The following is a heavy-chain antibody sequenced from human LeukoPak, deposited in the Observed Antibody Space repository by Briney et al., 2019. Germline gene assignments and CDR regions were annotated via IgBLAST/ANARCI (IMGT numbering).Heavy chain of an antibody. J-gene: IGHJ4*02. CDR1: GYSFTTYW. D-gene: IGHD4-17*01. CDR2: IYPGDSDT. CDR3: AGSTNYGDYIGPFDY. Sequence: GESLKISCKGSGYSFTTYWIGWVRQMPGKGLEWMGIIYPGDSDTRYSPSFQGQVTISADKSISTAYLQWSSLKASDTAMYYCAGSTNYGDYIGPFDYWGQGTLVTVSS. V-gene: IGHV5-51*01.